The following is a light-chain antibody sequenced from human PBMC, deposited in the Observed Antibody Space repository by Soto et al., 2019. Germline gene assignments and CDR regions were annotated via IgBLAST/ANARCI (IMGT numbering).Light chain of an antibody. V-gene: IGKV3-20*01. J-gene: IGKJ2*01. CDR2: GAS. Sequence: EIVLTQSPGTLSLSPGERATLSCRASQSVSSSFLAWYQQKPGQAPRLLIYGASSRATGIPDRFSGSGSGTAFTLTISRLEPEDFAVYYCHQYGASPLTVGQGTKLEIK. CDR3: HQYGASPLT. CDR1: QSVSSSF.